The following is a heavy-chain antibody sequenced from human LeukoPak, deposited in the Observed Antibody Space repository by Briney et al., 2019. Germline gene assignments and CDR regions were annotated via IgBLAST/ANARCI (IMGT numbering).Heavy chain of an antibody. J-gene: IGHJ4*02. CDR1: GFTFSGSD. CDR3: TTYRSGHY. CDR2: ITTKASNYAT. V-gene: IGHV3-73*01. D-gene: IGHD6-19*01. Sequence: QAGGSLRLSGEASGFTFSGSDIHWVRQASGKGLEWVGRITTKASNYATAYGASVKGRFPISRDDSEKTPYLQMNSLKTEDTAVYYCTTYRSGHYWGQGTLVTVSS.